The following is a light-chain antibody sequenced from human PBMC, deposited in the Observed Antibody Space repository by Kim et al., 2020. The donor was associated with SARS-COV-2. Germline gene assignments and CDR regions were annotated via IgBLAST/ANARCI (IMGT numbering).Light chain of an antibody. J-gene: IGKJ4*01. CDR2: AAS. Sequence: DIQMTQSPSSLAASVGDRVTIACRASQSINTYLNWYQQKPGKAPKLLIYAASTLQSGVPSRFSGSASGTDFTLTISSLQPEDFATYYCQQSHTAPLLTFGGGTKVDIK. V-gene: IGKV1-39*01. CDR1: QSINTY. CDR3: QQSHTAPLLT.